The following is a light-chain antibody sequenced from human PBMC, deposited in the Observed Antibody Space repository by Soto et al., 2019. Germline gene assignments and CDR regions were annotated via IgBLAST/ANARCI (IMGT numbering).Light chain of an antibody. CDR2: GAS. V-gene: IGKV1-6*01. CDR3: LQDYNYPRT. J-gene: IGKJ1*01. Sequence: AIQMTQSPSSLSASVGDRVTITCRASQGIRTELGWYQQKPGKAPELLIYGASTLQSGVPSRFSGSGSDTDFTLTISSLQPEDFATYYCLQDYNYPRTFGQGTKVEIK. CDR1: QGIRTE.